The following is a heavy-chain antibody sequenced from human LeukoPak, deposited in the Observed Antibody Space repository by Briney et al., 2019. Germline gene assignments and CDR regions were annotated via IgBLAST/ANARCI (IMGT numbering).Heavy chain of an antibody. CDR2: INPSGGST. D-gene: IGHD3-10*01. Sequence: ASVKVSFKASGYTFTSFYMNWVRQAPGQGLEWMGKINPSGGSTTYAQKFQGRVTMTRDTSTSTVYMELSSLRFEDTAVYYCAREGGLLWFGELMPFDYWGQGTLVTVSS. V-gene: IGHV1-46*01. CDR3: AREGGLLWFGELMPFDY. J-gene: IGHJ4*02. CDR1: GYTFTSFY.